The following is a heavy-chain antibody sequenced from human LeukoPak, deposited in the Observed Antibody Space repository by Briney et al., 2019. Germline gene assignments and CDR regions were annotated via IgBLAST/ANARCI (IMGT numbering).Heavy chain of an antibody. Sequence: GGSLRLSCAASGFPFSTHSLNWVRQAPGKGLEWVAVIWYDGSNKYYADSVKGRFTISRDNSKNTLYLQMNSLRAEDTAVYYCARGFLGYSSSWYGYWGQGTLVTVSS. CDR3: ARGFLGYSSSWYGY. J-gene: IGHJ4*02. CDR2: IWYDGSNK. CDR1: GFPFSTHS. V-gene: IGHV3-33*08. D-gene: IGHD6-13*01.